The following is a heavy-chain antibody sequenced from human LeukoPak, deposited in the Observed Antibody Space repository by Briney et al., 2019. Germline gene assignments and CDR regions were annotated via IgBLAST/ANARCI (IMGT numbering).Heavy chain of an antibody. Sequence: GGSLRLSCAASGHTFSSYAMHWVRQAPGKGLEWVAGISYDGSNKYYADSVKGRFTISRDNSKNTLYLQMNSLRPDDTALYYCVRRGPNCGGDCYYDYWGQGTLVTVSS. D-gene: IGHD2-21*02. CDR1: GHTFSSYA. V-gene: IGHV3-30*03. CDR3: VRRGPNCGGDCYYDY. CDR2: ISYDGSNK. J-gene: IGHJ4*02.